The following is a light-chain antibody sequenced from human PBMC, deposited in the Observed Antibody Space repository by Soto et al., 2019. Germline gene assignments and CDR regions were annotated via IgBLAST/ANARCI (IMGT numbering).Light chain of an antibody. Sequence: DIVMTQSPGTLSVSPGERATLSCRASQSLSSNLAWYQQKPGQAPRLLIYGASTRATGIPARFSGSGSGTEFTLTISSLQSEDFAVYYCQQYNNWPPYTFGQGTKLEIK. CDR1: QSLSSN. V-gene: IGKV3-15*01. CDR2: GAS. CDR3: QQYNNWPPYT. J-gene: IGKJ2*01.